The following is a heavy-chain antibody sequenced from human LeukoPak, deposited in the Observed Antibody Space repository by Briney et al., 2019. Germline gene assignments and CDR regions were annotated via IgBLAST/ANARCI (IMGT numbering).Heavy chain of an antibody. D-gene: IGHD6-19*01. V-gene: IGHV4-30-4*01. CDR1: GGSISSGDYY. J-gene: IGHJ4*02. Sequence: PSQTLSLTCTVSGGSISSGDYYWSWIRQPPGKGLEWIGYIYYSGSTYYNPSLKSRVTISVDTSKNQFSLKLSSVTAADTAVYYCARGQWLVSYYFDCWGQGTLVTVSS. CDR3: ARGQWLVSYYFDC. CDR2: IYYSGST.